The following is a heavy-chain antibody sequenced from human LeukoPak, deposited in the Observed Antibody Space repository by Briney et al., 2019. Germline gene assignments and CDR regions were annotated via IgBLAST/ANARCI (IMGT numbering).Heavy chain of an antibody. CDR3: ARAGGEDYYYGMDV. D-gene: IGHD3-10*01. CDR1: GFTFSNYG. J-gene: IGHJ6*02. Sequence: GGSLRLSCAASGFTFSNYGMNWVRQAPGKGLEWVSSISSVTSYIYYAVSVKGRFTISRDNAKNSLFLQMNSLRAEDTALYYCARAGGEDYYYGMDVWGQGTTVTVSS. V-gene: IGHV3-21*04. CDR2: ISSVTSYI.